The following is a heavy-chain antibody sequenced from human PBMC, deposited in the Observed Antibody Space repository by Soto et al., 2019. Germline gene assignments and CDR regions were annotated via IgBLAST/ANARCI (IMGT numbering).Heavy chain of an antibody. CDR2: IYPDDSDT. J-gene: IGHJ6*02. Sequence: LKISCKGSGYSFTSYWIGWVRQMPGKGLEWMGIIYPDDSDTRYSPSFQGQVTISADKSISTAYLQWSSLKASDTAMYYCARRIRFGGRERGAYYYYGMDVWGQGTTVTVSS. CDR1: GYSFTSYW. D-gene: IGHD2-15*01. CDR3: ARRIRFGGRERGAYYYYGMDV. V-gene: IGHV5-51*01.